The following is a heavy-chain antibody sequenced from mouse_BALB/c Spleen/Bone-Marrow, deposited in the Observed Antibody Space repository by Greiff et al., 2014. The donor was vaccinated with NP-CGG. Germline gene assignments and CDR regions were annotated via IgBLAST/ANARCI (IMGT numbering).Heavy chain of an antibody. CDR3: ARSPYRYERSFDY. J-gene: IGHJ2*01. CDR2: INPGSGGT. D-gene: IGHD2-14*01. Sequence: QVQLKESGAELVRPGTSVKVSCKASGYAFTNYLIEWVKQRPGQGLEWIGVINPGSGGTNYNEKFKGKATLTADKSSSTAYMQLSSLTSDDSAVYFCARSPYRYERSFDYWGQGTTLTVSS. CDR1: GYAFTNYL. V-gene: IGHV1-54*01.